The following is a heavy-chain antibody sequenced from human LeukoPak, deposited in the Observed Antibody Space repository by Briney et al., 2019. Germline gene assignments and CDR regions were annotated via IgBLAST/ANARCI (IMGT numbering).Heavy chain of an antibody. D-gene: IGHD6-13*01. CDR2: VYHSGST. CDR3: ARQGGSSSPYYYYMDV. J-gene: IGHJ6*03. V-gene: IGHV4-38-2*01. CDR1: GYSISSGYY. Sequence: SETLSLTCAVSGYSISSGYYWGWFRQPPGKGLEWIGCVYHSGSTYYNPSLKSRVTISVDTSKNQFSLKLSSVTAADTAVYYCARQGGSSSPYYYYMDVWGKGTTVTVSS.